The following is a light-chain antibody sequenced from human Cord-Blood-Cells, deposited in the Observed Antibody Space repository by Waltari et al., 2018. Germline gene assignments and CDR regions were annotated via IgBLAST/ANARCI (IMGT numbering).Light chain of an antibody. CDR2: DVS. V-gene: IGLV2-14*01. Sequence: QSALTQPASVSGSPGQSITISCTGTSCDVGGYHYVSWYQQHPGKAPKLRIYDVSNRPSGVSNHCSGSKSGNTASLTISGLQAEDEADYYCSSYTSSSTWVFGGGTKLTVL. CDR1: SCDVGGYHY. J-gene: IGLJ3*02. CDR3: SSYTSSSTWV.